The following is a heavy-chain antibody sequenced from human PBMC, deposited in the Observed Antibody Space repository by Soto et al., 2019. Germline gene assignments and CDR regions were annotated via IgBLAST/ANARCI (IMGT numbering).Heavy chain of an antibody. CDR2: ISSSSSTI. Sequence: GGSLRLSCAASGFTFSSYSMNWVRQAPGKGLEWVSYISSSSSTIYYADSVKGRFTISRDNAKNSLYLQMNSLRDEDTAVYYCARDKAIAVAGPLVYYYGMDVWGQGTTVTVSS. V-gene: IGHV3-48*02. CDR1: GFTFSSYS. CDR3: ARDKAIAVAGPLVYYYGMDV. D-gene: IGHD6-19*01. J-gene: IGHJ6*02.